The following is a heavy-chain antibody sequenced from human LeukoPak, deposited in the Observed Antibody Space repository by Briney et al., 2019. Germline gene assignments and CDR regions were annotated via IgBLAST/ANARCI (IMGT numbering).Heavy chain of an antibody. J-gene: IGHJ4*02. CDR3: ARDRIVSGY. D-gene: IGHD3-16*02. CDR2: ISAYNGNT. Sequence: ASVKVSCKASGGTFSCYAISWVRQAPRQGLEWMGWISAYNGNTNYAQKLQGRVTMTTDTSTSTAYMELRSLRSDDTAVYYCARDRIVSGYWGQGTLVTVSS. V-gene: IGHV1-18*01. CDR1: GGTFSCYA.